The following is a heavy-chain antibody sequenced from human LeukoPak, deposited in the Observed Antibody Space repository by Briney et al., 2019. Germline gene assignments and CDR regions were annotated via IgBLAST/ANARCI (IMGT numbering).Heavy chain of an antibody. J-gene: IGHJ4*02. Sequence: SETLSLTCTVSGGSISSSSYHWGWIRQPPGKGLEWIGSIYYGESTYYNPSLKSRVTISVDTSKNQFSLKLSSVTAADTAVYYCARDRGGYYYDSSGYSNFDYWGQGTLVTVSS. D-gene: IGHD3-22*01. V-gene: IGHV4-39*07. CDR2: IYYGEST. CDR1: GGSISSSSYH. CDR3: ARDRGGYYYDSSGYSNFDY.